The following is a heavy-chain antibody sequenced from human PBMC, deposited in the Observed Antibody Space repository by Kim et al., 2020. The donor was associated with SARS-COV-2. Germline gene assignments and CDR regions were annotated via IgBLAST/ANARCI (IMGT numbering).Heavy chain of an antibody. CDR2: IRSSRNYI. J-gene: IGHJ6*02. CDR3: ASDLVRRGGVDV. D-gene: IGHD6-13*01. Sequence: GGSLRLSCAASGFTFSSYSMTWVRQAPGKGLEWVSSIRSSRNYIYYADSVKGRFTISRDNAKNSLYLHMNSLRAEDTAVYYCASDLVRRGGVDVWGEGTTVTLSS. V-gene: IGHV3-21*01. CDR1: GFTFSSYS.